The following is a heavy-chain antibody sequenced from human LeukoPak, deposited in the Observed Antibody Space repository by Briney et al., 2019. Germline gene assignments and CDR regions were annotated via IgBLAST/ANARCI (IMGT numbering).Heavy chain of an antibody. V-gene: IGHV1-18*01. J-gene: IGHJ6*03. CDR1: GYTFTSYG. CDR2: IGAYNGNT. D-gene: IGHD3-9*01. Sequence: ASVKVSCKASGYTFTSYGISWVRQAPGQGLEWMGWIGAYNGNTNYAQKLQGRVTMTTDTSTSTAYMELRSLRSDDTAVYYCARGFESDYYYYYYMDVWGKGTTVTVSS. CDR3: ARGFESDYYYYYYMDV.